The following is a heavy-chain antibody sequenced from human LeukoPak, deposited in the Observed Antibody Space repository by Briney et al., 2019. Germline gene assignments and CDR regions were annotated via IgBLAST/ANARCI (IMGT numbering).Heavy chain of an antibody. J-gene: IGHJ6*03. CDR3: ARGRSSSWYRQRHYYYYMDV. V-gene: IGHV1-8*03. CDR1: GYTFTSYD. Sequence: ASVKVSCKASGYTFTSYDVNWVRQATGQGLEWMGWMNPNSGNTGYAQKSQGRVTITRNTSISTAYMELSSLRSEDTAVYYCARGRSSSWYRQRHYYYYMDVWGKGTTVTVSS. CDR2: MNPNSGNT. D-gene: IGHD6-13*01.